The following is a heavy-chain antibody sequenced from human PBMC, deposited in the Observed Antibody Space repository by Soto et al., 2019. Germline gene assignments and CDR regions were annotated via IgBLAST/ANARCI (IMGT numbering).Heavy chain of an antibody. CDR1: RYTFNTYD. V-gene: IGHV1-8*01. J-gene: IGHJ4*02. CDR2: VSPSSGNT. CDR3: ASWAGYSK. Sequence: QVQLVQYGAEVRKPGASVKVSCKASRYTFNTYDINWVRQAPGQGPEWMGRVSPSSGNTGYAQKFQGRLTMTRNTSISTAYMELSSLTSEDTAVYYCASWAGYSKWGQGTLVIVSS. D-gene: IGHD3-9*01.